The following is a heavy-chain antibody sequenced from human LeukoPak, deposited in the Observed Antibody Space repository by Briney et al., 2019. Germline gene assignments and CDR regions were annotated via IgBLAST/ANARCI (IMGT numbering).Heavy chain of an antibody. V-gene: IGHV3-23*01. CDR1: GFTFRSYA. Sequence: GGSLRLSCAASGFTFRSYAMNWVRQAPGKGLEWVSVISGSGSSTYYADSVKGRFTISRDNSKNTLYLQMNSLRAEDTAVYYCAKDPAAAGTFDYWGQGTLVTVSS. D-gene: IGHD6-13*01. CDR3: AKDPAAAGTFDY. J-gene: IGHJ4*02. CDR2: ISGSGSST.